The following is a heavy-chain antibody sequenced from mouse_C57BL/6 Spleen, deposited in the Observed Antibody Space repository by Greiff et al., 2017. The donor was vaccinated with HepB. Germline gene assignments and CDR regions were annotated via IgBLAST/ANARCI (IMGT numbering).Heavy chain of an antibody. J-gene: IGHJ4*01. V-gene: IGHV1-64*01. CDR3: ARGAPYYAMDY. Sequence: QVQLQQPGAELVKPGASVQLSCKASGYTFTSYWMHWVKQRPGQGLEWIGMIHPNSGSTNYNEKFKSKATLTVDKSSSTAYMQLSSLTSEDSAVYYCARGAPYYAMDYWGQGTSVTVSS. CDR1: GYTFTSYW. CDR2: IHPNSGST.